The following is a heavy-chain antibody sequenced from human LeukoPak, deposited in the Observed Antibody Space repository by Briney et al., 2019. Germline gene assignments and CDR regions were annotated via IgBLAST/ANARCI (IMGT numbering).Heavy chain of an antibody. J-gene: IGHJ4*02. CDR1: RFTFSSYA. Sequence: GGSLRLSCAASRFTFSSYAMSWVRRALGRGLEWVSAISGSGYSTYYADSVKGRFTISRDNSKNTLYLQMNSLRAEDTAVYYCARDSGLYYYDSSGYYYPSYFDYWGQGTLVTVSS. D-gene: IGHD3-22*01. CDR2: ISGSGYST. V-gene: IGHV3-23*01. CDR3: ARDSGLYYYDSSGYYYPSYFDY.